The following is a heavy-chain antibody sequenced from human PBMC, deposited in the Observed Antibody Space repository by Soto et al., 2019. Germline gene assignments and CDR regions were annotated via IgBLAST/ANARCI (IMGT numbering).Heavy chain of an antibody. CDR2: ISSSGSTI. V-gene: IGHV3-11*01. Sequence: QVQLVESGGGLVKPGGSLRLSCAASGFTFSDYYMSWIRQAPGKGLEWRSYISSSGSTIYYADSVKGRLTITRDNAKNSLYLQMNSLRAEDTAVYYCARRVVAAKSYFDYWGQGTLVTVSS. J-gene: IGHJ4*02. CDR3: ARRVVAAKSYFDY. D-gene: IGHD5-12*01. CDR1: GFTFSDYY.